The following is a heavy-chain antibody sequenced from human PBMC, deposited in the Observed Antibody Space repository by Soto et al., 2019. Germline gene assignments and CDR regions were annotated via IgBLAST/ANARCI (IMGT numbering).Heavy chain of an antibody. CDR1: GYNFTTNW. CDR2: IYPGDSDT. V-gene: IGHV5-51*01. CDR3: ARQVDPMVRGDYYYMDI. J-gene: IGHJ6*03. D-gene: IGHD3-10*01. Sequence: GESLKISCKGSGYNFTTNWIAWVRQMPGKGLEWMGIIYPGDSDTRYSPSFQGQVTISADKSISTAYLQWNSLKASDTAMYYCARQVDPMVRGDYYYMDIWGRGTTVTVSS.